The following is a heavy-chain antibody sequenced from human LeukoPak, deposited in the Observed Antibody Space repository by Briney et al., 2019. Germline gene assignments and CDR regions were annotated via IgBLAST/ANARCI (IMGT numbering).Heavy chain of an antibody. V-gene: IGHV3-23*01. CDR2: ISGSGGST. D-gene: IGHD3-10*01. J-gene: IGHJ6*02. CDR1: GFTFSSYA. CDR3: AREDYGSGSDYYGMDV. Sequence: PGGSLRLSCAASGFTFSSYAMSWVRQAPGKGLEWVSAISGSGGSTYYADSVKGRFTISRDKSKNTLYLQMNSLRAEDTAVYYCAREDYGSGSDYYGMDVWGQGTTVTVYS.